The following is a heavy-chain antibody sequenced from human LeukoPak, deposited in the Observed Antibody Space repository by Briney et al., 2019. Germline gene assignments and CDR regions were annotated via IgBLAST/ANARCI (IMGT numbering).Heavy chain of an antibody. CDR1: GYTFIDYY. CDR2: INPRGGST. J-gene: IGHJ6*02. V-gene: IGHV1-46*01. D-gene: IGHD2-2*02. CDR3: AKEFYTTGGTVMDSQYYYYYGLDV. Sequence: ASVKVSCKASGYTFIDYYIHWVRQAPGQGLAWMGIINPRGGSTSYAQKFQGRVTMTRDTSTSTVYIELSSLRSDDTAVYYCAKEFYTTGGTVMDSQYYYYYGLDVWGQGTTVTVSS.